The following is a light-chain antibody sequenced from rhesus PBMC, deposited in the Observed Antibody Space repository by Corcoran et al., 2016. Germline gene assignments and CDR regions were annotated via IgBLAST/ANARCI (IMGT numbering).Light chain of an antibody. J-gene: IGKJ4*01. CDR3: QQHNSYPLT. CDR1: QGIRSW. CDR2: KAS. V-gene: IGKV1S6*01. Sequence: DIQMTQSPSSLSASVGDRVTITCRASQGIRSWLAWFQQKPGKAPKLLIYKASSLTSGVPSRVSGSGSGTDFTLPISSLHPEDFATYYCQQHNSYPLTFGGGTKVELK.